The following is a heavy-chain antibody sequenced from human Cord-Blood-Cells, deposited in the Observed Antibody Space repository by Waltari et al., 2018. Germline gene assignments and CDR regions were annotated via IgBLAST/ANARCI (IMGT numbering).Heavy chain of an antibody. Sequence: QVQLVESGGGVVQPGRSLRLSCAASGFTFSSTGMHWVRQAPGKGLEWVAVIWYDGSNKYYADSVKGRFTISRDNSKNTLYLQMNSLRAEDTAVYYCARGGGSTVTTQDYWGQGTLVTVSS. J-gene: IGHJ4*02. CDR2: IWYDGSNK. V-gene: IGHV3-33*01. CDR3: ARGGGSTVTTQDY. D-gene: IGHD4-17*01. CDR1: GFTFSSTG.